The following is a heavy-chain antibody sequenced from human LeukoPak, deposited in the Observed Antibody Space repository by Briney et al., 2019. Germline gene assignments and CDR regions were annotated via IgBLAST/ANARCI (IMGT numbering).Heavy chain of an antibody. CDR3: AKDGDTAMVTMAFDI. D-gene: IGHD5-18*01. V-gene: IGHV3-23*01. CDR2: ISGSGGST. J-gene: IGHJ3*02. CDR1: GFTFSSYA. Sequence: PGGSLRLSCAASGFTFSSYAMSWLRQAPGKGLEWVSAISGSGGSTYYADSVKGRFTISRDNSKNTLYLQMNSLRAGDTAVYYCAKDGDTAMVTMAFDIWGQGTMVTVSS.